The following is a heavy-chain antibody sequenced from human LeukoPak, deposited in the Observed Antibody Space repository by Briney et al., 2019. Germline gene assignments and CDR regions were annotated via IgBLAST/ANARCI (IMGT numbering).Heavy chain of an antibody. J-gene: IGHJ4*02. CDR2: IIPIFGTA. V-gene: IGHV1-69*13. CDR3: ARRGGLSTLAYCSSTSCYLPWDY. Sequence: SVKVSCKASGGTFSSYAISWVRQAPGQGLEWMGGIIPIFGTANYAQKFQGRVTITADESTSTAYMELSSLRSEDTAVYYCARRGGLSTLAYCSSTSCYLPWDYWGQGTLVTVSS. D-gene: IGHD2-2*01. CDR1: GGTFSSYA.